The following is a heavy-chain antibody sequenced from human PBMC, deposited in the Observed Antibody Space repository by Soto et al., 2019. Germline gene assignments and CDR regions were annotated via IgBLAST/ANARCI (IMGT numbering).Heavy chain of an antibody. J-gene: IGHJ4*02. CDR3: ARLEGLATISYYFDY. CDR2: IYYRGNT. V-gene: IGHV4-39*01. D-gene: IGHD3-9*01. CDR1: GDSINSDNYY. Sequence: SETLSLNCSVSGDSINSDNYYWGWIRQPPGKGLEWIGNIYYRGNTYYNPSLKTRVTISLDKSKSQFSLKLNSVTAADSAVYFCARLEGLATISYYFDYWGQGTLVTVSS.